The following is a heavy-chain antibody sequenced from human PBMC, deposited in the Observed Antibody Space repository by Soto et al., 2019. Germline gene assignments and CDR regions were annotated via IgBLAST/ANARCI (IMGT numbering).Heavy chain of an antibody. CDR1: GGTFGNYA. J-gene: IGHJ3*02. V-gene: IGHV1-69*13. Sequence: GASVKVSCKASGGTFGNYAVSWLRQAPGQGLAWMGTIIPVFAQATSAQKFQGRVTITADDSSTTAYMELNSLRSEDTAIYYCARMGHPLSGAFDIWGQGTMVTVSS. D-gene: IGHD3-10*01. CDR3: ARMGHPLSGAFDI. CDR2: IIPVFAQA.